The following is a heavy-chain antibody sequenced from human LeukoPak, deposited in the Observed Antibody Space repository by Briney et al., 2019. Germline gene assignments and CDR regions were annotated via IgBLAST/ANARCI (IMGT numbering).Heavy chain of an antibody. CDR2: IGTAGDT. Sequence: GGSLRLSCAASGFTFSSYDMPWVRQATGKGLEWVSAIGTAGDTYYPGSVKGRFTISRENAKNSLYLQMNSLRAGDTAVYYCARDHVGSGSYRHYYGMDVWGQGTTVTVSS. V-gene: IGHV3-13*01. J-gene: IGHJ6*02. CDR3: ARDHVGSGSYRHYYGMDV. D-gene: IGHD3-10*01. CDR1: GFTFSSYD.